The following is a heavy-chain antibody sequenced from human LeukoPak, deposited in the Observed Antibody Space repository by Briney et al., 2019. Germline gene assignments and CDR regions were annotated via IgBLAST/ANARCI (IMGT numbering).Heavy chain of an antibody. CDR3: ARLANVAMIT. CDR1: GGAISSSNCC. J-gene: IGHJ5*02. Sequence: NTSETLSLTCTVYGGAISSSNCCWGWTRQPPGKGLEWIGSIYYSGETYYNPSLKSRVTTSLDTSKNQFSLRLSSVTAADTAVYYCARLANVAMITWGQGTLVTVSS. D-gene: IGHD5-12*01. CDR2: IYYSGET. V-gene: IGHV4-39*01.